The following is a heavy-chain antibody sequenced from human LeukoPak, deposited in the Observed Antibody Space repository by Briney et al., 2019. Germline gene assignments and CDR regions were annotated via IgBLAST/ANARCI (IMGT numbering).Heavy chain of an antibody. CDR1: GGSFSGYY. CDR3: ARGRLPLHGDSPSGVRGRYYYYYGMDV. Sequence: SETLSLTCAVYGGSFSGYYWSWIRQPPGKGLEWIGEINHSGSTNYNPSLKSRVTISVDTSKNQFSLKLSSVTAADTAVYYCARGRLPLHGDSPSGVRGRYYYYYGMDVWGQGTTVTVSS. V-gene: IGHV4-34*01. CDR2: INHSGST. D-gene: IGHD4-17*01. J-gene: IGHJ6*02.